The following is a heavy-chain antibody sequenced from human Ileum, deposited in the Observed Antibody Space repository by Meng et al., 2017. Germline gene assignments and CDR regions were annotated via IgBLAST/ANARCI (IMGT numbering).Heavy chain of an antibody. CDR3: ARTPLYSGSYYFDP. CDR1: GDSVSSDNYY. V-gene: IGHV4-61*03. CDR2: VYYSGHT. Sequence: QVQLKESGPGLVRPSETLPLTCTVSGDSVSSDNYYWSWIRQPSGKGLEWIGYVYYSGHTDCNPSLKSRLSISIDTSKNHFSLKLSSVTAADTAVYYCARTPLYSGSYYFDPWGQGALVTVSS. J-gene: IGHJ4*02. D-gene: IGHD1-26*01.